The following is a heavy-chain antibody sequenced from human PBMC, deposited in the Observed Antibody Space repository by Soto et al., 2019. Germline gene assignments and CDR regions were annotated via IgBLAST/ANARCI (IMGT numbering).Heavy chain of an antibody. Sequence: SETQSLTYAVAGGSINIYDLSWIRQTPGKGLEWIGYIYYSGTTNYNPSLKSRVTISLGTSKNQFSLKLSSVTAADTAVYFCASAMLRDFPYWYFDLRGRGALVTVSS. D-gene: IGHD3-10*01. CDR2: IYYSGTT. CDR1: GGSINIYD. V-gene: IGHV4-59*01. CDR3: ASAMLRDFPYWYFDL. J-gene: IGHJ2*01.